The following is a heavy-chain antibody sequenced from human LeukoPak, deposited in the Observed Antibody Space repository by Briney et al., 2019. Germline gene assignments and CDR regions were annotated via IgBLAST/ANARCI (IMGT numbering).Heavy chain of an antibody. CDR3: ARVQIYGGDAFDI. J-gene: IGHJ3*02. D-gene: IGHD4-23*01. Sequence: SETLSLTCTVSGGSISSYYWSWIRQPPGKGLEWIGYIYYSGSTNYNPSLKSRVTISVDTSKNQFSLKLSSVTAADTAVYYCARVQIYGGDAFDIWGQGTMVTVSS. CDR2: IYYSGST. CDR1: GGSISSYY. V-gene: IGHV4-59*01.